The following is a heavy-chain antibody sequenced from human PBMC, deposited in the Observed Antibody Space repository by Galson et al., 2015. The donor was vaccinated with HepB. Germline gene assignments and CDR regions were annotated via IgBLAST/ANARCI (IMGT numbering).Heavy chain of an antibody. J-gene: IGHJ6*02. Sequence: SVKVSCKASGYSFTNYGLSWVRQAPGLEPQWMGWVSGYDGSTNYAPKFQVRVSMTTDKSTDTAYLELRSLRHDDTAVYYCARDSRLELRLNNYYSYGMDVWGQGTAVTVSS. D-gene: IGHD1-7*01. CDR3: ARDSRLELRLNNYYSYGMDV. CDR1: GYSFTNYG. V-gene: IGHV1-18*01. CDR2: VSGYDGST.